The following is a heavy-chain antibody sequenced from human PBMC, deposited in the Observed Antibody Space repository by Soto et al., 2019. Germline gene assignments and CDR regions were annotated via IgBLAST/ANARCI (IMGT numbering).Heavy chain of an antibody. CDR2: IYYSGST. CDR1: GGSISRSSYY. J-gene: IGHJ4*02. CDR3: ATIPATTILTDY. V-gene: IGHV4-39*01. Sequence: QLQLQESGPGLVKPSETLSLTCTVSGGSISRSSYYWGGIRQPPGNGLEWIGSIYYSGSTHYNPSLKSRVPISVDTSKNQFSLKLSSVTAADTAVYYCATIPATTILTDYWGQGTLVTVSS. D-gene: IGHD2-2*02.